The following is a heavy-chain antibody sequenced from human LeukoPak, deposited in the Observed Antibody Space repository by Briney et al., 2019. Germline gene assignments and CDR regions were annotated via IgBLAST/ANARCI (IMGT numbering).Heavy chain of an antibody. Sequence: ASVKVSCKASGYTFTGYYKHWVRQAPGQGLEWMGWINPNSGGTNYAQKFQGRVTMTRDTSISTAYMELSRLRSDDTAVYYCARVPGKYYYGSGSKYYYYYGMDVWGQGTTVTVSS. J-gene: IGHJ6*02. CDR2: INPNSGGT. CDR1: GYTFTGYY. V-gene: IGHV1-2*02. CDR3: ARVPGKYYYGSGSKYYYYYGMDV. D-gene: IGHD3-10*01.